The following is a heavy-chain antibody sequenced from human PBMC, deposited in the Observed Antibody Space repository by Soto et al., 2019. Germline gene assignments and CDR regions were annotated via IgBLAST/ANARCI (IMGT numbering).Heavy chain of an antibody. V-gene: IGHV4-59*01. D-gene: IGHD5-12*01. CDR2: VYHTGAT. Sequence: SETLSLTCTVSGASISSSYWSWIRQSPERGLEWIAYVYHTGATNYNPSLKSRVTISLDTSKGQFSLNLTSLTTADTAVYFCARGGNRYSKVASGVAGFDYWGQGSLVTVSS. J-gene: IGHJ4*02. CDR1: GASISSSY. CDR3: ARGGNRYSKVASGVAGFDY.